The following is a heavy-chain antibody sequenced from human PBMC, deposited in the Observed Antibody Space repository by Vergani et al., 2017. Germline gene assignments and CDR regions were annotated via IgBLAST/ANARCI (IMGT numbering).Heavy chain of an antibody. D-gene: IGHD3-22*01. CDR2: IIPIFGTV. V-gene: IGHV1-69*12. J-gene: IGHJ4*02. CDR1: GGTFSSYA. CDR3: ARGSYYYDSSGYYFDY. Sequence: QVQLVQSGAEVKKPGSSVKVSCKASGGTFSSYAISWVRQAPGQGLEWMGGIIPIFGTVNYAQKFQGRVTITADESTSTAYMELSSLRSEDTAVYYWARGSYYYDSSGYYFDYWGQGTLVTVSS.